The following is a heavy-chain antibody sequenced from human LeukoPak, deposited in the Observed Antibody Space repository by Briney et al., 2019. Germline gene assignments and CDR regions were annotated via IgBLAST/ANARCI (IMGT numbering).Heavy chain of an antibody. CDR1: GGSISSSY. D-gene: IGHD3-16*01. Sequence: PSETLSLTCTVSGGSISSSYWSWIRQPPGKGLEWIGYIYYIGSTNYNPSLKSRVTISVDTPKNQFSLKLTSVTAADTAVYYCAAGEDYWGQGTLVTVSS. CDR2: IYYIGST. V-gene: IGHV4-59*01. CDR3: AAGEDY. J-gene: IGHJ4*02.